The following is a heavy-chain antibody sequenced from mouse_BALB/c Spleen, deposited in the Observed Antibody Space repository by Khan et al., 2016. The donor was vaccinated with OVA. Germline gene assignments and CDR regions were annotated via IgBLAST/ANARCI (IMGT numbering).Heavy chain of an antibody. CDR2: IIPSNDYT. Sequence: QVQLQQSGAELARPGASVKMSCKASGYTFTTYTIHWVQQRPGQGLEWIGYIIPSNDYTNYNQKFKDRATLTAAKSSSTAYMQRSSLTSEDSAVYYCVREGAYYRSDGWFAYWGQGTLVTVSA. CDR1: GYTFTTYT. V-gene: IGHV1-4*01. CDR3: VREGAYYRSDGWFAY. D-gene: IGHD2-14*01. J-gene: IGHJ3*01.